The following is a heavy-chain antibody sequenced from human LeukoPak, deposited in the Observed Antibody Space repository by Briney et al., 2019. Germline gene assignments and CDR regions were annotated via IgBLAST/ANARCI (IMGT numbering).Heavy chain of an antibody. D-gene: IGHD6-19*01. CDR2: ISGGGDKT. V-gene: IGHV3-23*01. Sequence: GGSLRLSCAASGFIFSSYAMSWVRQAPGKGLEWVSGISGGGDKTYYADSVNGRFTISRDNSKNTVSLQMSSLRAEDTALYYCAKDLALAGTGGGFDVWGQGTRVAVSS. CDR1: GFIFSSYA. CDR3: AKDLALAGTGGGFDV. J-gene: IGHJ3*01.